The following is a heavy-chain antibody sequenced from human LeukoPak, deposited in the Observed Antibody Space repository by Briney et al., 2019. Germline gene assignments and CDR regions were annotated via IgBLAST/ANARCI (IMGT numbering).Heavy chain of an antibody. Sequence: GGSLRLSCAASGFTFSNYAMSWVRQAPGKGLEWVSAIAYVDDSTYYADSVKGRFTISRDNSKRTLYLQMNSLTAGDTAVYYCAREKQWQAKEDFWGQGTLVTVSS. J-gene: IGHJ4*02. D-gene: IGHD6-19*01. CDR2: IAYVDDST. CDR3: AREKQWQAKEDF. V-gene: IGHV3-23*01. CDR1: GFTFSNYA.